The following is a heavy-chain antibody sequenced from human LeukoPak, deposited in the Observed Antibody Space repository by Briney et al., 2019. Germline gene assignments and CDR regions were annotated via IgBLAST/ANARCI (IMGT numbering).Heavy chain of an antibody. CDR3: AKLEAVFDYYYYYYMDV. CDR1: GFTFSSYA. D-gene: IGHD6-19*01. V-gene: IGHV3-23*01. CDR2: ISGIGGST. Sequence: GGSLRLSCAASGFTFSSYAMSWVRQAPGKGLDWVSTISGIGGSTYYADSVQGRFTISRDNSKNTLYLQMNSLRAEDTAVYYCAKLEAVFDYYYYYYMDVWGKGATVTVSS. J-gene: IGHJ6*03.